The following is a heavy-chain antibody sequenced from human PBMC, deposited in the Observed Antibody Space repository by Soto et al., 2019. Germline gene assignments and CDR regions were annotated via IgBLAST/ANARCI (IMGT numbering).Heavy chain of an antibody. CDR1: GGSFSGYY. CDR2: INHSGST. V-gene: IGHV4-34*01. D-gene: IGHD2-2*02. CDR3: ARALPRIYCSSTSCYTNWFDP. Sequence: QVQLQQWGAGLLKPSETLSLTCAVYGGSFSGYYWSWIRQPPGKGLEWIGEINHSGSTNYNPSLKSRGTISVDTSKNQFSLKLSSVTAADTAVYYCARALPRIYCSSTSCYTNWFDPWGQGTLVTVSS. J-gene: IGHJ5*02.